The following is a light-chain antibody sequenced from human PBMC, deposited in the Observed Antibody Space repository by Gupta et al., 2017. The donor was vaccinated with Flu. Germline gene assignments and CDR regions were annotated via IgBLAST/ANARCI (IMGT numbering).Light chain of an antibody. V-gene: IGLV2-23*01. CDR3: CSYAGSSAWV. Sequence: ALPQPAPAAGSPGRPITTSCTGTSSDVGSYNLVSWYQQPPGKAPKLMIYEGSKRPSGVPNRFSGSKSGNTASLTISGLQAEDEADYYCCSYAGSSAWVFGGGTTLTVL. CDR2: EGS. J-gene: IGLJ3*02. CDR1: SSDVGSYNL.